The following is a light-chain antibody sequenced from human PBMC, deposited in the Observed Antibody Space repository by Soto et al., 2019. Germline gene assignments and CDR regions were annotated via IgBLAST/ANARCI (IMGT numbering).Light chain of an antibody. CDR2: DAS. J-gene: IGKJ4*01. Sequence: EIVLTQSPATLSLSPGERATLSCSASQRVSNYFAWVQKKHGQAPRLLIYDASNRATGIPARFSGSGSGTDVTRTSSSVEPEDFAVYYCQLRSSWPHHAFGGGTKVEI. CDR1: QRVSNY. CDR3: QLRSSWPHHA. V-gene: IGKV3-11*01.